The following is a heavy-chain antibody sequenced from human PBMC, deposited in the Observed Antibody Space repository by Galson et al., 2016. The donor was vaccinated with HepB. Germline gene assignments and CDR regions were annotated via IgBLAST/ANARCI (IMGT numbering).Heavy chain of an antibody. V-gene: IGHV1-18*01. Sequence: SVKVSCKASGYTFTSSGISWVRQAPGQGLEWMGWISGYNGHIQYAQKFQDRVTVTADTSTSTAYMELRSPNSDDTAIYYCVRDYSYMPDYWGQGTLVTVSS. D-gene: IGHD2-15*01. CDR1: GYTFTSSG. CDR3: VRDYSYMPDY. J-gene: IGHJ4*02. CDR2: ISGYNGHI.